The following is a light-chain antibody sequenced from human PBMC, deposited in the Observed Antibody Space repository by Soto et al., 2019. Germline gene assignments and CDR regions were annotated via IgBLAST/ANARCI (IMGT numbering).Light chain of an antibody. CDR2: RNN. Sequence: QSVLTQPPSASGSPGQRVTISCSGSSSNIGSSYVYWYQQLPGTAPKLLIYRNNQRPSGVPDRFSGSKYGASASLAISGLQSEDEADYYCAAWDDSLSGYVFGTGTKLTVL. CDR1: SSNIGSSY. CDR3: AAWDDSLSGYV. J-gene: IGLJ1*01. V-gene: IGLV1-47*01.